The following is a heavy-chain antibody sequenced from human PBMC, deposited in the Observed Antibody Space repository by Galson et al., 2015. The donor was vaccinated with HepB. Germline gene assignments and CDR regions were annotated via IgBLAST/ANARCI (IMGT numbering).Heavy chain of an antibody. CDR1: GFNVSSNY. CDR3: ARVHYGGNVPYYYYGMDV. CDR2: IYSGGNT. J-gene: IGHJ6*02. V-gene: IGHV3-53*01. Sequence: SLRLSCAASGFNVSSNYMSWVRQAPGKGLEWVSVIYSGGNTYYADSVKGRFTISRDNSKNTLYLQMNSLRAEDTAVYYCARVHYGGNVPYYYYGMDVWGQGTTVTVSS. D-gene: IGHD4-23*01.